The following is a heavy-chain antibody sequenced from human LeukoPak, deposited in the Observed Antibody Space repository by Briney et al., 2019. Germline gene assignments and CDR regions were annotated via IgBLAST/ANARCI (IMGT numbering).Heavy chain of an antibody. CDR3: ARQASASCSSISCHEFDP. CDR2: IYPADSNT. Sequence: GESLKISCKGSGYSFSDYRIGWVRQMPGKGLEWMGIIYPADSNTRYSPSFEGQVTMSADKSISTAYLQWSSLKASDTAMYYCARQASASCSSISCHEFDPWGQGTLVTVSS. V-gene: IGHV5-51*01. D-gene: IGHD2-2*01. CDR1: GYSFSDYR. J-gene: IGHJ5*02.